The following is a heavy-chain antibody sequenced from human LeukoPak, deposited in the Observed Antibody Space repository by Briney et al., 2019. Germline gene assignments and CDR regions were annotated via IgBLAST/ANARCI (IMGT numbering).Heavy chain of an antibody. Sequence: SVKLSCKASGGTFSSYAISWVRQAPGPGVEWMGGIIPIFGTANYAQKFQGRVTITADESTSTAYMELSSLRSEDTAVYYCASPYYDFWSGNSHFDYWGQGTLVTVSS. V-gene: IGHV1-69*13. J-gene: IGHJ4*02. CDR3: ASPYYDFWSGNSHFDY. CDR2: IIPIFGTA. CDR1: GGTFSSYA. D-gene: IGHD3-3*01.